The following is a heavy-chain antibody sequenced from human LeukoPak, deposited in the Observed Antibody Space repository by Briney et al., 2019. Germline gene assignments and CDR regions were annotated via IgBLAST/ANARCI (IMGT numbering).Heavy chain of an antibody. CDR1: VGSTTNTRSY. V-gene: IGHV4-39*01. CDR3: ARQGDVMTTVTLPFDY. Sequence: PETLSLTCTVSVGSTTNTRSYWGWIRQPPGKGLEWIVSIYYTGSTYYNPSLRSRVAISVDTSTNQFSLKLSSRTAADTAVFYCARQGDVMTTVTLPFDYWGQGTLVTVSS. D-gene: IGHD4-17*01. J-gene: IGHJ4*02. CDR2: IYYTGST.